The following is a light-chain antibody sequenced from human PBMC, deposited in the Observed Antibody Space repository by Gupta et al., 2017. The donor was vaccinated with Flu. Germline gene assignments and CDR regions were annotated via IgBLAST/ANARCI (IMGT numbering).Light chain of an antibody. J-gene: IGKJ1*01. CDR1: QSVRSSY. V-gene: IGKV3-20*01. Sequence: EIVLTKSPGTLSLSPGERATLSCRASQSVRSSYLAWYQQKPGQAPRLLIYGASSRATGIPDRFSDSGSGTEFTLTISRLEPEDFAVYYCQQESSSPGTFGQGTKVEIK. CDR2: GAS. CDR3: QQESSSPGT.